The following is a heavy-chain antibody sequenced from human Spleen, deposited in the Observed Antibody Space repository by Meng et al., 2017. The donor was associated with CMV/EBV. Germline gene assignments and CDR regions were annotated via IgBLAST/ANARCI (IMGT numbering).Heavy chain of an antibody. CDR3: ARCGSTSCYGEL. V-gene: IGHV3-21*01. D-gene: IGHD2-2*01. CDR1: GFSFSTYS. J-gene: IGHJ4*02. CDR2: VSISTSDT. Sequence: GESLKISCAASGFSFSTYSMNWVRQAPGKGLEWVSSVSISTSDTYYADAVKGRFTISRDNAKNSLYLQMNSLRAEDTAVYYCARCGSTSCYGELWGQGTLVTVSS.